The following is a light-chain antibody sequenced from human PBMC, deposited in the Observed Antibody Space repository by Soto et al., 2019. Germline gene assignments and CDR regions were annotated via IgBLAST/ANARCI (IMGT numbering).Light chain of an antibody. J-gene: IGKJ1*01. CDR3: LQDNSYPQT. CDR2: AAS. V-gene: IGKV1-17*01. Sequence: DIQMTQSPSSLSASVGDRVTITCRGSQGIRDALGWYQQKPGKAPKRLIYAASSLQSGVPSRFSGSGSGTEFTLTISSLQPEDFATYYCLQDNSYPQTFGQGTKVEIK. CDR1: QGIRDA.